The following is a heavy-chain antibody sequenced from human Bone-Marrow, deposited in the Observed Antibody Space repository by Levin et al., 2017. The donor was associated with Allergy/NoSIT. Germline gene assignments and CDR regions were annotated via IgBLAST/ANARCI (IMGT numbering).Heavy chain of an antibody. V-gene: IGHV4-59*01. D-gene: IGHD3-9*01. CDR2: TYYSGTT. CDR1: GGSISDYH. J-gene: IGHJ5*02. CDR3: ARGGGTYYDFSTSSRNNWFDP. Sequence: SETLSLTCSVSGGSISDYHWSWIRQPPGKGLQWIGYTYYSGTTKYNLSLKSRATISEDRSKNQFSLTLTSVTAADTAVYYCARGGGTYYDFSTSSRNNWFDPWGQGILVTVSS.